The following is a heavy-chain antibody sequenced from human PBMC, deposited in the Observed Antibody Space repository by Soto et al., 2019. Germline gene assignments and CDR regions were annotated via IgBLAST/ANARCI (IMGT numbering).Heavy chain of an antibody. Sequence: PGGSLRLSCAASGFTFSSYAMHWVRQAPGKGLEWVAVISYDGSNKYYADSVKGRFTISRDNSKNTLYLQMNSLRAEDTAVYYCARESLYSEKREGYYYYGMDVWGQGTTVTVSS. J-gene: IGHJ6*02. V-gene: IGHV3-30-3*01. CDR3: ARESLYSEKREGYYYYGMDV. CDR2: ISYDGSNK. CDR1: GFTFSSYA. D-gene: IGHD1-26*01.